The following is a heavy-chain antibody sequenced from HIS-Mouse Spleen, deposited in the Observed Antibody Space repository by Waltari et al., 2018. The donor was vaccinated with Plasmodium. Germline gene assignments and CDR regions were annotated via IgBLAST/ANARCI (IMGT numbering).Heavy chain of an antibody. D-gene: IGHD6-13*01. J-gene: IGHJ2*01. CDR2: IKQDGSEK. Sequence: EVQLVESGGGLVQPGGSLRLPCAASGFPFRSYWMSWVGQAPGKGLEWVANIKQDGSEKYYVDSVKGRFTISRDNAKNSLYLQMNSLRAEDTAVYYCASSWYWYFDLWGRGTLVTVSS. CDR3: ASSWYWYFDL. CDR1: GFPFRSYW. V-gene: IGHV3-7*01.